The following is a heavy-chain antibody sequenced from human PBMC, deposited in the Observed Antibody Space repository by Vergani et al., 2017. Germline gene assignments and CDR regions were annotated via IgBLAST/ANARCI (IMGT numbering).Heavy chain of an antibody. V-gene: IGHV5-51*03. J-gene: IGHJ3*02. CDR3: ARGYYDILTGYFGDAFDI. CDR1: GYSFTSYW. D-gene: IGHD3-9*01. Sequence: EVQLVQSGAEVKKPGESLKISCKGSGYSFTSYWIGWVRQMPGKGLEWMGIIYPGDSDTRYSPSFQGQVTIPADKSISTAYLQWSSLKASDTAMYYCARGYYDILTGYFGDAFDIWGQGTMVTVSS. CDR2: IYPGDSDT.